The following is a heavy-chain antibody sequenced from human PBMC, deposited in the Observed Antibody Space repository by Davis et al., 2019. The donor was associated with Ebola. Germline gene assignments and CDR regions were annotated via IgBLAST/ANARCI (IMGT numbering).Heavy chain of an antibody. CDR1: GFTFSIYS. Sequence: GESLKISCAASGFTFSIYSMSWVRQAPGEGLEWVSAISGSGVFYTDSVKGRFTVYRDNSKNTLYLQMNSLHQGPIGLPPGTLLQEHLWG. CDR2: ISGSGV. J-gene: IGHJ6*01. CDR3: TLLQEHL. V-gene: IGHV3-23*01.